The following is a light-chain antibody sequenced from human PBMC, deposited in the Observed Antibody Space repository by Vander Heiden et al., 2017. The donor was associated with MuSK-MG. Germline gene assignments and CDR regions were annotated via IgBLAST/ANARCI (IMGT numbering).Light chain of an antibody. CDR3: QQRSNWAIT. CDR1: QSVSSY. CDR2: DAS. V-gene: IGKV3D-11*02. J-gene: IGKJ5*01. Sequence: EMVLTQAPPTLSLSPGERATLSCRASQSVSSYLAWYQQKPGQAPRLLIYDASNSVTGIPARFSGCGPVTDFTLTISSLAPEDFAVYYCQQRSNWAITFGQGTRLEIK.